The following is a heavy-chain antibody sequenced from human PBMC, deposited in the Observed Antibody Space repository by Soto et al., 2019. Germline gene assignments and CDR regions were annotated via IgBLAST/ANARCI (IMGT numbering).Heavy chain of an antibody. D-gene: IGHD2-15*01. CDR1: GYTFTSYG. CDR3: AREYCSGGSCYSPVYYYYGMDV. CDR2: ISAYNGNT. Sequence: GASVKVSCKASGYTFTSYGISWVRQAPGQGLEWMGWISAYNGNTNYAQKLQGRVTMTTDTSTSTAYMELRSLRSDDTAVYYCAREYCSGGSCYSPVYYYYGMDVWGQGTTVTVSS. V-gene: IGHV1-18*01. J-gene: IGHJ6*02.